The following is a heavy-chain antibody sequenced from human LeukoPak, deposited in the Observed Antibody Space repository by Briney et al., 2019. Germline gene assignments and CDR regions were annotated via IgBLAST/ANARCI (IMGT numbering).Heavy chain of an antibody. CDR2: VDYSGGT. CDR3: ARQDFQFLFGAFDI. CDR1: DDSMSSSAYY. D-gene: IGHD3-3*01. V-gene: IGHV4-39*01. Sequence: TSETLSLTCSVSDDSMSSSAYYWGWIRQPPGKGLEWIGSVDYSGGTYQNPSLNSRITIDTSKKQFSLKLSSVTAADTAVYYCARQDFQFLFGAFDIWGQGTVVTVSS. J-gene: IGHJ3*02.